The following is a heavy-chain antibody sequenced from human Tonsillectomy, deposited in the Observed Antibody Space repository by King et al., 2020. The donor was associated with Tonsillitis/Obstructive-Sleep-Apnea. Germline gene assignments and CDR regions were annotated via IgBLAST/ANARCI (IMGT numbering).Heavy chain of an antibody. CDR1: GYTFTSYY. V-gene: IGHV1-46*01. CDR2: INPSGGST. J-gene: IGHJ4*02. CDR3: ARDRPPSIVGATGDRGYYFDY. Sequence: QLVQSGAEVKKPGASVKVSCKASGYTFTSYYMHWVRQAPGQGLEWMGIINPSGGSTSYAQKFQGRVTMTRDTSTSTVYMELSSLRSEDTAVYYCARDRPPSIVGATGDRGYYFDYWGQGPLVTVPS. D-gene: IGHD1-26*01.